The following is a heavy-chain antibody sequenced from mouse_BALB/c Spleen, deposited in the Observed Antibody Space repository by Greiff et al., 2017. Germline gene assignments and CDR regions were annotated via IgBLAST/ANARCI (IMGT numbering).Heavy chain of an antibody. Sequence: QVQLQQSGPELVKPGASVKMSCKASGYTFTSYWMHWVKQRPGQGLEWIGYINPSTGYTEYNQKFKDKATLTADKSSSTAYMQLSSLTSEDSAVYYCTRGVGYWGQGTSVTVSS. V-gene: IGHV1-7*01. CDR2: INPSTGYT. CDR1: GYTFTSYW. CDR3: TRGVGY. J-gene: IGHJ4*01.